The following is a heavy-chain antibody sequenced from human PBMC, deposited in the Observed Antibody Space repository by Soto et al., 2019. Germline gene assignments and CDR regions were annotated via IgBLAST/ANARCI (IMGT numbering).Heavy chain of an antibody. CDR2: VYYSGTT. V-gene: IGHV4-59*11. CDR1: GGSISSQY. J-gene: IGHJ4*01. D-gene: IGHD3-10*01. CDR3: ARTYYFRAGSYSADLGFDY. Sequence: SENLSLTCIVSGGSISSQYWSWIRQPPGKGLEWIGYVYYSGTTDYNPSLQSRVSISIDTSKKQVSLKLSSVTSEYTSVYYCARTYYFRAGSYSADLGFDYLVQGPSVT.